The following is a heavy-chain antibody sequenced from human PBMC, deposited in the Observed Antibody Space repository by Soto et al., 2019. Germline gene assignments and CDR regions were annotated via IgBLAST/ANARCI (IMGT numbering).Heavy chain of an antibody. CDR3: ARLGYYNWFDP. CDR1: GGSISSYY. D-gene: IGHD5-18*01. J-gene: IGHJ5*02. V-gene: IGHV4-59*08. Sequence: SETLSLTCTVSGGSISSYYWSWIRQPPGKGLEWIGYIYYSGSTNYNPSLKSRVTISVDTSKNQFSLKLSSVTAADTAVYYCARLGYYNWFDPWGQGTLVTVSS. CDR2: IYYSGST.